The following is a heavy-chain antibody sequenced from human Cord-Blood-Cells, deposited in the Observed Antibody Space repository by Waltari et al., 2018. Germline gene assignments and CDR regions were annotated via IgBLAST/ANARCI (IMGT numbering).Heavy chain of an antibody. D-gene: IGHD1-26*01. CDR1: GFTFSSYS. J-gene: IGHJ4*02. CDR2: ISSSSSYI. CDR3: ARDTWELLHFDY. V-gene: IGHV3-21*01. Sequence: EVQLVESGGGLVKPGGSLRLSCAASGFTFSSYSMNWVRQAPGKGLEWVSSISSSSSYIYYADSVNGRFTISRDNAKNSLYLQMNSLRAEDTAVYYCARDTWELLHFDYWGQGTLVTVSS.